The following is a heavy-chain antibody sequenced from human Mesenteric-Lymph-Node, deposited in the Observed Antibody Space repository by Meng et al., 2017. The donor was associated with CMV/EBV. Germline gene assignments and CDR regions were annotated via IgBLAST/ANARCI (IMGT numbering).Heavy chain of an antibody. V-gene: IGHV4-4*02. CDR3: ARGETSSRWPRY. J-gene: IGHJ4*02. Sequence: SETLSLTCAVSGDSISSTNWWSWVRQPPGKGLEWIGEIYHSGSTSTNYNPSLKSRVTIAVDKSKNQFSLNLSSVTAADTAVYYCARGETSSRWPRYWGQGTLVTVSS. D-gene: IGHD6-19*01. CDR1: GDSISSTNW. CDR2: IYHSGSTST.